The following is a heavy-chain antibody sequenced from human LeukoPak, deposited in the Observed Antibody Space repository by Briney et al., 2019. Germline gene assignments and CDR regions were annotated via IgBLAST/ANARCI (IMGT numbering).Heavy chain of an antibody. Sequence: GGSLRLSCAASGFTFSSYAMNWVRQAPGKGLEWVAFISYDGSNKYYADSVKGRFTISRDNSKSTLYLQMNSLRAEDTAVYYRARDFEAIDYWGQGTLVTVSS. CDR1: GFTFSSYA. CDR3: ARDFEAIDY. V-gene: IGHV3-30-3*01. J-gene: IGHJ4*02. CDR2: ISYDGSNK.